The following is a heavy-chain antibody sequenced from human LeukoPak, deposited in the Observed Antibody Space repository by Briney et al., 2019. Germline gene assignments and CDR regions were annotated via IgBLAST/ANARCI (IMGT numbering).Heavy chain of an antibody. V-gene: IGHV3-9*03. J-gene: IGHJ3*02. D-gene: IGHD3-22*01. CDR1: GFIFDDYA. CDR3: ARDSSGYYDGFDAFDI. CDR2: ISWNSGSI. Sequence: PGRSLRLSCAASGFIFDDYAMHWVRQAPGKGLEWVSGISWNSGSIGYADSVKGRFTISRDNAKNSLYLQMNSLRAEDMALYYCARDSSGYYDGFDAFDIWGQGTMVTVSS.